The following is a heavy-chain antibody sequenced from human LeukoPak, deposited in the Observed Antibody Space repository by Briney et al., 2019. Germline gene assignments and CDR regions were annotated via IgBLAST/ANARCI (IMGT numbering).Heavy chain of an antibody. J-gene: IGHJ4*02. V-gene: IGHV4-39*01. CDR1: GGSISSSSYY. Sequence: PSETLSLTCTVSGGSISSSSYYWGWIRQPPGKGLEWIGSIYYSGSTYYNPSLKSRVTISVDTPKNQFSLKLSSVTAADTAVYYCARRNYYDSSGYVVGGYFDYWGQGTLVTVSS. CDR2: IYYSGST. D-gene: IGHD3-22*01. CDR3: ARRNYYDSSGYVVGGYFDY.